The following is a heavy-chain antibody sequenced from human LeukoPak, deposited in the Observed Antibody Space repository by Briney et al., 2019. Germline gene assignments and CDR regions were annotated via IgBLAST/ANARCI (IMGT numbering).Heavy chain of an antibody. D-gene: IGHD3-3*01. CDR3: AREGYDFWSGYYTGGQFDY. V-gene: IGHV1-2*02. Sequence: ASVKVSCKASGYTFTGYYMHWVRQAPGQGLEWMGWINPNSGGTNYAQKFQGRVTMTRDTSISTAYMELSRLRSDNTAVYYCAREGYDFWSGYYTGGQFDYWGQGTLVTVSS. CDR2: INPNSGGT. CDR1: GYTFTGYY. J-gene: IGHJ4*02.